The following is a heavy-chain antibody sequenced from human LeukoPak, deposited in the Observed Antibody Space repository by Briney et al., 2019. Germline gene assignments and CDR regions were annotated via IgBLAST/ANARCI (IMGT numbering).Heavy chain of an antibody. CDR1: GFTFSDYY. D-gene: IGHD2-15*01. Sequence: GGSLRLSCAASGFTFSDYYMSWIRQAPGKGLEWVSYISSSGSTIYYADSVKGRFTISRDNAKNSLYLQMNSLRAEDTAVYYCARIDCSGGSCYSVYYYYYMDVWGKGTTVTISS. J-gene: IGHJ6*03. V-gene: IGHV3-11*04. CDR3: ARIDCSGGSCYSVYYYYYMDV. CDR2: ISSSGSTI.